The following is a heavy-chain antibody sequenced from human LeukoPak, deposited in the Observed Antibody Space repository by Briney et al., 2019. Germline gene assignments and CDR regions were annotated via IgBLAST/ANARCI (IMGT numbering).Heavy chain of an antibody. CDR3: AKAEYGDYGVFDP. Sequence: GGSLRLSCAASGFTFSSYAMNWVRQAPGKGLEWVSTISGSGGVTYYADSVKGRFTISRDNSKSTLYLQMNSLRAEDTAVYYCAKAEYGDYGVFDPWGQGTLVTVSS. CDR2: ISGSGGVT. V-gene: IGHV3-23*01. CDR1: GFTFSSYA. J-gene: IGHJ5*02. D-gene: IGHD4/OR15-4a*01.